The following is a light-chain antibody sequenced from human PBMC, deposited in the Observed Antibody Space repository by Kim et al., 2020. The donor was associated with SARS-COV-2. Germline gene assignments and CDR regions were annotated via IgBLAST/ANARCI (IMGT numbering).Light chain of an antibody. CDR2: GAS. Sequence: EIVLTQSPGTLSLSPGERATLSCRASQSVSSSYLAWYQQKPGQAPRLLIYGASSRATGIPDRFSGSGSGTDFTLTISRLEPEDFAVYYCQREVTFGGGTKVDIK. CDR1: QSVSSSY. V-gene: IGKV3-20*01. CDR3: QREVT. J-gene: IGKJ4*01.